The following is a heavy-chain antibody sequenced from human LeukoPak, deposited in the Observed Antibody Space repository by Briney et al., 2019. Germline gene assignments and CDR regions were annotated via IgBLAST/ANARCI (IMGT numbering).Heavy chain of an antibody. Sequence: SETLSLTCAVYGGSFSGYYWSWIRQPPGKGLEWIGEINHSGSTNYNPSLKSRVTISVDTSKNQFSLKLSSVTAADTAVYYCARYNLERRLVFDYWGQGTLVTVSS. V-gene: IGHV4-34*01. CDR1: GGSFSGYY. CDR2: INHSGST. CDR3: ARYNLERRLVFDY. J-gene: IGHJ4*02. D-gene: IGHD1-1*01.